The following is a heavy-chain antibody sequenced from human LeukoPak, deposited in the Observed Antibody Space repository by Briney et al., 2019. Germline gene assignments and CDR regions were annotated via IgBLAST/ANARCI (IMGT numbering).Heavy chain of an antibody. V-gene: IGHV3-23*01. J-gene: IGHJ3*02. CDR1: GFTFSSYA. Sequence: PGGSLRLSCAASGFTFSSYAMSWVRQAPGKGLEWVSAISGSGGSTYYADSVKGRFTISRDNSKNTLYLQMNSLRAEDTAVYYCAKDQVELRLVPGAFDIWGQGTMVTVSS. CDR2: ISGSGGST. CDR3: AKDQVELRLVPGAFDI. D-gene: IGHD1-7*01.